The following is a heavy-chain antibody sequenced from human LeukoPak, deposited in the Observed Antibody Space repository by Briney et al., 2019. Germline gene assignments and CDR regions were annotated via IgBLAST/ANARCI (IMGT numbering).Heavy chain of an antibody. J-gene: IGHJ6*03. CDR1: GYSFTSYG. D-gene: IGHD6-13*01. CDR2: MNPNSGNT. Sequence: ASVKVSCKASGYSFTSYGISWVRQAPGQGLEWMGWMNPNSGNTGYAQKFQGRVTITRNTSISTAYMELSSLRSEDTAVYYCARGRIAAAGYFYYYYYYMDVWGKGTTVTVSS. V-gene: IGHV1-8*03. CDR3: ARGRIAAAGYFYYYYYYMDV.